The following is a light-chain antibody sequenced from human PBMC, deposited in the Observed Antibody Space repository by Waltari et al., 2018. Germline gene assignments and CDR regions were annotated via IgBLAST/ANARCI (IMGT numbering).Light chain of an antibody. V-gene: IGLV2-23*02. CDR3: CSYAGTSTLI. CDR1: NSDVGNYNY. J-gene: IGLJ2*01. CDR2: GVS. Sequence: VSGSPGQSITMSCTGTNSDVGNYNYVSWYQHHPGTAPKVIIFGVSKRPSGVSDRFSGSKSGNTASLTISGLQTEDEADYYCCSYAGTSTLIFGGGTKLTVL.